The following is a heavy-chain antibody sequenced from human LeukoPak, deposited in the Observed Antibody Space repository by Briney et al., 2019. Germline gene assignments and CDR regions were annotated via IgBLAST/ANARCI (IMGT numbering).Heavy chain of an antibody. Sequence: PGRSLRLSCAASGFTFSSYAMHWVRQAPGKGLEWVAVISYDGSNKYYADSVKGRFTISRDNSKNTLYLQMNSLRAEDTAVYYCARDPVEWEQLLDYWGQGTLVTVSS. D-gene: IGHD1-26*01. V-gene: IGHV3-30*04. J-gene: IGHJ4*02. CDR2: ISYDGSNK. CDR1: GFTFSSYA. CDR3: ARDPVEWEQLLDY.